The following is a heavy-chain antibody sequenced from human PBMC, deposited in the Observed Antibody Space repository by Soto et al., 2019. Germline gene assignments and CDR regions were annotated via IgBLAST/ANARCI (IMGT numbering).Heavy chain of an antibody. D-gene: IGHD3-22*01. CDR1: GFTFSSYA. Sequence: EVQLLESGGGLVQPGGSLRLSCAASGFTFSSYAMTWVRQAPGKGLEWVSAITVSGGHTNYVDSVKGRFTISRDNXXXXXXXXXXXXXXXXXXXXXCAXVGXXYDTYDHWYFDLWGRGTLVTVSS. J-gene: IGHJ2*01. CDR2: ITVSGGHT. V-gene: IGHV3-23*01. CDR3: AXVGXXYDTYDHWYFDL.